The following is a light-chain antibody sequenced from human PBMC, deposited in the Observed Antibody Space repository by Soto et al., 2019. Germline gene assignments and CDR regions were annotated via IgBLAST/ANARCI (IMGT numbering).Light chain of an antibody. CDR3: QQRSNWPLT. CDR1: LSVTSY. V-gene: IGKV3-11*01. J-gene: IGKJ4*01. CDR2: DTS. Sequence: ENVLTQSPGTLSLSPGERATLSCRASLSVTSYLAWYQKKPGQPPRLLIYDTSNRATGIPARFSGSGSGTDFTLIISTLEPEDFAIYYCQQRSNWPLTFGGGTKVEIK.